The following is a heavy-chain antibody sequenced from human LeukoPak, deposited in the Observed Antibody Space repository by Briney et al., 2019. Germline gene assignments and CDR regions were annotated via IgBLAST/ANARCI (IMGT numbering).Heavy chain of an antibody. J-gene: IGHJ4*02. CDR1: GGSISSYY. CDR3: ASSPYYYDSSGYYCGYYFDY. CDR2: IYTSGST. Sequence: PSETLSLTCTVSGGSISSYYWSWIRQPAGKGLEWIGRIYTSGSTNYNPSLKSRVTISVDTSKNQFSLKLSSVTAADTAVYYCASSPYYYDSSGYYCGYYFDYWGQGTLVTVSS. V-gene: IGHV4-4*07. D-gene: IGHD3-22*01.